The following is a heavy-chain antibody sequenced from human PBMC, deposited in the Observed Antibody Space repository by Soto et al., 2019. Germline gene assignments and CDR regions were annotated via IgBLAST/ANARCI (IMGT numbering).Heavy chain of an antibody. Sequence: QVQLQESGPGLVKPSDTLSLTCAVSGYSISSSNWWGWIRQPPGKGLEWIGYIYYSGTTYYNPSLKSXXNXSXXTSENQFSLKLASVTAVDTAVYYCARREIQGPIDYWGQGTLVTVSS. CDR2: IYYSGTT. J-gene: IGHJ4*02. CDR1: GYSISSSNW. CDR3: ARREIQGPIDY. D-gene: IGHD1-26*01. V-gene: IGHV4-28*01.